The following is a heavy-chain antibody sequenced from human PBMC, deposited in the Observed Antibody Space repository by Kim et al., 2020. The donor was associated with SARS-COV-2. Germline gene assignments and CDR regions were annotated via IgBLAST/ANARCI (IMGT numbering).Heavy chain of an antibody. D-gene: IGHD3-3*01. CDR1: GYTFTSYA. V-gene: IGHV7-4-1*02. J-gene: IGHJ4*02. Sequence: ASVKVSCKASGYTFTSYAMNWVRQAPGQGLEWMGWINTNTGNPTYAQGFTGRCVFSLDTSVSTAYLQISSLKAEDTAVYYCARDSRIFGGRGLGYWGQGTLVTVSS. CDR2: INTNTGNP. CDR3: ARDSRIFGGRGLGY.